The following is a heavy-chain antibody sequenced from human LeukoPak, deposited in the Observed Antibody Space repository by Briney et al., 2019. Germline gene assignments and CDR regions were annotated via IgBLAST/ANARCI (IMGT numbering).Heavy chain of an antibody. J-gene: IGHJ6*03. D-gene: IGHD4-17*01. V-gene: IGHV1-24*01. CDR2: FDPKDGER. CDR3: AKYYGDDPDYYYYMDV. CDR1: GYTLTELS. Sequence: ASVKVSCKVSGYTLTELSMHWVRQSPGKGLEWMGRFDPKDGERIYAQNFQGRVTMTEDTSTDTAYMELSSLRAEDTAVYYCAKYYGDDPDYYYYMDVWGKGTTVTISS.